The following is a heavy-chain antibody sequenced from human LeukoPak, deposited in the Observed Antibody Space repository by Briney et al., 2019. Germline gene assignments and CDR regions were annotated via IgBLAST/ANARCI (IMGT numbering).Heavy chain of an antibody. D-gene: IGHD4-17*01. J-gene: IGHJ6*02. CDR1: GGSISSYY. V-gene: IGHV4-59*08. CDR3: ARRRGWVTTTGYYYDGMDV. CDR2: IYYSGST. Sequence: PSETLSLTCTVSGGSISSYYWSWIRQPPGKGLEWIGYIYYSGSTNYNPSLKSRVTISVDTSKNQFSLKLSSVTAAYTAVYYCARRRGWVTTTGYYYDGMDVWGQGTTVTVSS.